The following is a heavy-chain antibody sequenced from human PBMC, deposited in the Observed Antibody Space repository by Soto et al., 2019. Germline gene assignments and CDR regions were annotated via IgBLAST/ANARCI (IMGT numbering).Heavy chain of an antibody. J-gene: IGHJ3*02. CDR2: ISSSGSTI. CDR3: ARDLGAVAGIGYDFDI. Sequence: GGSLRLSCAASGFTFSSYEMNWVRQAPGKGLEWVSYISSSGSTIYYADSVKGRFTISRDNAKNSLYLQMNSLRAKDTAVYYCARDLGAVAGIGYDFDIWGQGTMVTVSS. V-gene: IGHV3-48*03. D-gene: IGHD6-19*01. CDR1: GFTFSSYE.